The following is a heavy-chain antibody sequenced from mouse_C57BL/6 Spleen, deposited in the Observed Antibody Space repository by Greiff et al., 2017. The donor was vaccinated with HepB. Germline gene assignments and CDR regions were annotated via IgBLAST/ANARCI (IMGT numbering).Heavy chain of an antibody. J-gene: IGHJ3*01. CDR1: GFSLTSYG. Sequence: VQLVESGPGLVAPSQSLSITCTVSGFSLTSYGVHWVRQPPGKGLEWLVVIWSDGSTTYNSALKSRLSISKDNSKSQVFLKMNSLQTDDTAMYYCARHDAYYGSSYVGAWFAYWGQGTLVTVSA. D-gene: IGHD1-1*01. V-gene: IGHV2-6-1*01. CDR2: IWSDGST. CDR3: ARHDAYYGSSYVGAWFAY.